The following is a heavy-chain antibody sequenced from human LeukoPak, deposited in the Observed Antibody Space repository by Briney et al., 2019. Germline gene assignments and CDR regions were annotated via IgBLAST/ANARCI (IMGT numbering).Heavy chain of an antibody. CDR3: ARAAYYYDSSGYYYGLSDY. D-gene: IGHD3-22*01. Sequence: GASVKVSCKASGGTFSSYAISWVRQAPGQGLEWMGWISAYNGNTNYAQKLQGRVTMTTDTSTSTAYMELRSLRSDDTAVYYCARAAYYYDSSGYYYGLSDYWGQGTLVTVSS. CDR1: GGTFSSYA. V-gene: IGHV1-18*01. J-gene: IGHJ4*02. CDR2: ISAYNGNT.